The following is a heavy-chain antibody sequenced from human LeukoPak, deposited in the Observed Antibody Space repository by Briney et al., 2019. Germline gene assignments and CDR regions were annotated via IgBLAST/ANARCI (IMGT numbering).Heavy chain of an antibody. Sequence: SETLSLTCAVSGGSFSSGGYSWSWIRPPPGKGRGWIGYIYHSGRTYYNPSLKSRVTISVDRSKNQFSLKLSSVTAADTAVYYCARGSLMFGGDYGYSFDYWGQGTLVTVSS. D-gene: IGHD3-10*01. CDR2: IYHSGRT. V-gene: IGHV4-30-2*01. J-gene: IGHJ4*02. CDR3: ARGSLMFGGDYGYSFDY. CDR1: GGSFSSGGYS.